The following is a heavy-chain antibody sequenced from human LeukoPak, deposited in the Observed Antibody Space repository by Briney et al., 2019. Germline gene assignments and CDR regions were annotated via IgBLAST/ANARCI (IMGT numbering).Heavy chain of an antibody. CDR2: INHSGST. J-gene: IGHJ4*02. CDR1: GGSFSGYY. CDR3: ARGKTVFDY. Sequence: SETLSLTCAVYGGSFSGYYRSWIRQPPGKGLEWIGGINHSGSTNYNPSLKSRVTISVDTSKNQFSLKLSSVTAADMAVYYCARGKTVFDYWGQGTLVTVSS. V-gene: IGHV4-34*01. D-gene: IGHD4-11*01.